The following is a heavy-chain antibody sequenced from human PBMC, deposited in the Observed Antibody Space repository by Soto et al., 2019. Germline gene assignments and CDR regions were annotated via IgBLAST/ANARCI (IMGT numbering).Heavy chain of an antibody. CDR1: EFPFSSYA. V-gene: IGHV3-23*01. J-gene: IGHJ4*02. D-gene: IGHD2-15*01. CDR3: AKDPSAQSGGSCYSC. Sequence: GGTRSLSCSASEFPFSSYALSWVRRAPGKGLEWASPISGSGGSTYYADSVKGRFTISRDNPKNTLNVQMNSLRAEDTAVYYGAKDPSAQSGGSCYSCWGRGTLVTVSP. CDR2: ISGSGGST.